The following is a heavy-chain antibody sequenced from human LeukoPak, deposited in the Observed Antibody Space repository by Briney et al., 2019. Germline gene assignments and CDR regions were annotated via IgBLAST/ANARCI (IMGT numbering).Heavy chain of an antibody. V-gene: IGHV4-59*12. CDR1: GGSICSYY. D-gene: IGHD3-10*01. CDR3: ARESGYYGMDV. Sequence: SETLSLTCTVSGGSICSYYWSWIRQPPGKGLEWIGYIYDSGSTNYNPSLKSRVTISVDTSKNQFSLKLSSVTAADTAVYYCARESGYYGMDVWGQGTTVTVSS. CDR2: IYDSGST. J-gene: IGHJ6*02.